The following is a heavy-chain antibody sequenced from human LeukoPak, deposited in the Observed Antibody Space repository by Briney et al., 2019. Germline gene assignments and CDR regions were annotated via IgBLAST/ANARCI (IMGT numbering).Heavy chain of an antibody. CDR3: ARDYDLSAFDI. CDR2: INSDDSII. Sequence: GGSLRLSCAASGFTFSSSWMHWVRQAPGEGLVWVSRINSDDSIINYADSVKGRFTISRDNAKNSLYLQMNSLRAEDTAVYHCARDYDLSAFDIWGQGTMVTVSS. CDR1: GFTFSSSW. D-gene: IGHD3-3*01. J-gene: IGHJ3*02. V-gene: IGHV3-74*01.